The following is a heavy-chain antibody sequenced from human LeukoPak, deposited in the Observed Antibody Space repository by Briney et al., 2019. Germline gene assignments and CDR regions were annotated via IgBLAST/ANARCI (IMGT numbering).Heavy chain of an antibody. D-gene: IGHD3-22*01. J-gene: IGHJ4*02. CDR2: INPNSGGT. Sequence: ASVKVSCKASGYTFTGYYMHWVRQAPGQGLEWMGWINPNSGGTNYAQKFQGRVTMTRDTSISTAYMELSRLRSDDTAVYYCARGGPATYYYDSSGYPLDYWGQGTLVTVSS. CDR3: ARGGPATYYYDSSGYPLDY. V-gene: IGHV1-2*02. CDR1: GYTFTGYY.